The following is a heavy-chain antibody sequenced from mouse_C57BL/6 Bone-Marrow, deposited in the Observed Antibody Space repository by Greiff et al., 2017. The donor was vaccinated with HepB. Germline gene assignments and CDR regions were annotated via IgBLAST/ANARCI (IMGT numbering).Heavy chain of an antibody. CDR3: ARRRAFMTTVGWYFDV. CDR1: GYTFTSYW. CDR2: IDPSDSYT. D-gene: IGHD1-1*01. Sequence: QVQLQQPGAELVMPGASVKLSCKASGYTFTSYWMHWVKQRPGQGLEWIGEIDPSDSYTNYNQKFKGKSTLTVDKSSSTAYMQLSSLTSEDSAVYDCARRRAFMTTVGWYFDVWGTGTTVTVSS. J-gene: IGHJ1*03. V-gene: IGHV1-69*01.